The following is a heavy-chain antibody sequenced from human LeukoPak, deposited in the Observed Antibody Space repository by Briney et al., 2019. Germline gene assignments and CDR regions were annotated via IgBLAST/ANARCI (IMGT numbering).Heavy chain of an antibody. Sequence: VASVKVSCTASGYTFTSHTMHWVRQAPGQRLEWMGWVNTGNGHTKFSPKFQGRVTLTRDTAASTASMELSSLRSEDTAVYFCARELSNWRQYWFDPWGQGTLVTVSS. V-gene: IGHV1-3*04. CDR2: VNTGNGHT. CDR1: GYTFTSHT. D-gene: IGHD2-15*01. J-gene: IGHJ5*02. CDR3: ARELSNWRQYWFDP.